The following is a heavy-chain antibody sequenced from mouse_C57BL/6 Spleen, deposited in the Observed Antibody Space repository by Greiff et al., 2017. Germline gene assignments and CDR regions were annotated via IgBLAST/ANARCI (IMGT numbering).Heavy chain of an antibody. J-gene: IGHJ1*03. D-gene: IGHD1-1*01. Sequence: EVQVVESGGGLVKPGGSLKLSCAASGFTFSDYGMHWVRQAPEKGLEWVAYISSGCSNIYYADTVKGRFTISRDNAKTTLFLQMTSLRSEDTAMYCCARSHYYYGSSYWYFDVWGTGTTVTVSS. CDR3: ARSHYYYGSSYWYFDV. CDR1: GFTFSDYG. CDR2: ISSGCSNI. V-gene: IGHV5-17*01.